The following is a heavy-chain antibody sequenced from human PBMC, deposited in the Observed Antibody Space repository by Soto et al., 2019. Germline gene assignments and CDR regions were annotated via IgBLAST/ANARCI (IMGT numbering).Heavy chain of an antibody. V-gene: IGHV1-69*13. CDR2: IIPIFGTA. D-gene: IGHD3-10*01. CDR1: GGTFSSYA. J-gene: IGHJ4*02. CDR3: ARERRDSGRYYKDY. Sequence: SVKGSCKACGGTFSSYAISWVRQAPGQGIEWMGGIIPIFGTANYAQKFQGRVTITADESTSTAYMELSSLRSEDTAVYYCARERRDSGRYYKDYWGQGTLVTVSS.